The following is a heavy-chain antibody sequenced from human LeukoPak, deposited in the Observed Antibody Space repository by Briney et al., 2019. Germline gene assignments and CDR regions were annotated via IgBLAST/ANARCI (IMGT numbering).Heavy chain of an antibody. J-gene: IGHJ6*02. CDR3: ARTYYDILTGYYSGGYYGMDV. D-gene: IGHD3-9*01. CDR2: INPNSGGT. V-gene: IGHV1-2*02. CDR1: GYTFTGYY. Sequence: ASVKVSCKASGYTFTGYYMHWVRQAPGQGLEWMGWINPNSGGTNYAQKFQGRVTMTRDTSISTAYMELSRLRSDDTAVYYCARTYYDILTGYYSGGYYGMDVWGQGTTVTVSS.